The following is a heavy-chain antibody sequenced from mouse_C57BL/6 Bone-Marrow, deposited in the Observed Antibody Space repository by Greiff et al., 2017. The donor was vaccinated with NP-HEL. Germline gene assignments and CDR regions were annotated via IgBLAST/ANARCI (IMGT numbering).Heavy chain of an antibody. Sequence: QVQLQQPGAELVKPGASVKVSCKASGYTFTSYWMHWVKQRPGQGLEWIGRIHPSDSDTNYNQKFKGKATLTVAKSSSTAYMQLSSLTSEDSAVYYCAMPALLRWGYFDVWGTGTTVTVSS. CDR3: AMPALLRWGYFDV. CDR2: IHPSDSDT. J-gene: IGHJ1*03. V-gene: IGHV1-74*01. CDR1: GYTFTSYW. D-gene: IGHD1-1*01.